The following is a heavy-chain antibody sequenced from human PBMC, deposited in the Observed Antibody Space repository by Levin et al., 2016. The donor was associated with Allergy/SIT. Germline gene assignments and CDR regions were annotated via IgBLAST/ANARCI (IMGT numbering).Heavy chain of an antibody. Sequence: GGSLRLSCVASGFTFSHYEMNWVRHIPGKGLEWVSHITNSGDTVDYADSVKGRFTISRDNAKSSLYLQMNSLRAEDTAIYYCARIHTHIYDGWDYWGQGTLVTVSS. CDR3: ARIHTHIYDGWDY. D-gene: IGHD2-21*01. CDR2: ITNSGDTV. J-gene: IGHJ4*02. CDR1: GFTFSHYE. V-gene: IGHV3-48*03.